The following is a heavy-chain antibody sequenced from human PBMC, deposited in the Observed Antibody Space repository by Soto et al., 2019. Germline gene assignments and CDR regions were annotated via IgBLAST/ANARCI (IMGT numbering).Heavy chain of an antibody. CDR2: IYYTGSA. J-gene: IGHJ5*02. CDR3: ASGGSSNWFDP. D-gene: IGHD1-26*01. Sequence: SETLYLTYTGSSGSISSADYYWSWIRQPPGKGLEWIGYIYYTGSAYYNPSLKSRVTMSVDTSKNQFSLKVTSVTAADTAVYYCASGGSSNWFDPWGQGTLVTVS. V-gene: IGHV4-30-4*01. CDR1: SGSISSADYY.